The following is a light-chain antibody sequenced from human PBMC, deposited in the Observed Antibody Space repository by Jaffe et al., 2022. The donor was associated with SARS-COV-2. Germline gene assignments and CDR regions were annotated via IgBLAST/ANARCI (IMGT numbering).Light chain of an antibody. CDR2: RNN. Sequence: QSVLTQPPSASGTPGQRVTISCSGNSPNIGSNTVNWYQQLPGTAPKLLIYRNNQRPSGVPDRFSGSKSGTSASLAISGLQSEDEADYYCAAWDDSLNGVVFGGGTKLTVL. CDR1: SPNIGSNT. V-gene: IGLV1-44*01. J-gene: IGLJ2*01. CDR3: AAWDDSLNGVV.